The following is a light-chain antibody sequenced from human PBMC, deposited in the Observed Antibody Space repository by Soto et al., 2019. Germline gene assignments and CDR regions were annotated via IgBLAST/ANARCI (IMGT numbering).Light chain of an antibody. V-gene: IGKV3-20*01. CDR3: QQLSRYPST. J-gene: IGKJ4*01. CDR2: AAS. Sequence: EIVLTQSPGTLSLSPGARAALSCRASQSISSSYLAWYQHQPGQAPRLLIYAASSRATGIPDRFSGSGSGTDFTLTISRLEPEDFATYYCQQLSRYPSTFGGGTKVEIK. CDR1: QSISSSY.